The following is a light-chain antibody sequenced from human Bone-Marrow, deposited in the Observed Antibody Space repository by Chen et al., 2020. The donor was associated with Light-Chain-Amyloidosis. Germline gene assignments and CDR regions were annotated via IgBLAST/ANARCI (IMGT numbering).Light chain of an antibody. V-gene: IGLV1-40*01. CDR2: GNN. CDR1: SSSIGAGYD. Sequence: QSVLTQPPSVSGAPGQGVTISCTGSSSSIGAGYDVHWYQQFPGAAPKVVIFGNNNRPSGAPDRFSGSKSGTSASLAITGLQAEDEAVYYCQSYDSSLGGWVFGGGTKLTVL. J-gene: IGLJ3*02. CDR3: QSYDSSLGGWV.